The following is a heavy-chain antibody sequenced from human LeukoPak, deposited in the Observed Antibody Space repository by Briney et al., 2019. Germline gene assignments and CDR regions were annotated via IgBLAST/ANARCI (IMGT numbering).Heavy chain of an antibody. CDR3: ARLRTRTPGDF. CDR1: GGSVISDLHH. J-gene: IGHJ4*02. D-gene: IGHD2-21*01. CDR2: IHYTGNT. Sequence: SETLSLTCSVSGGSVISDLHHWGWIRQPPGRGLEWLGSIHYTGNTYYSPSLKSRLTISVDTSKNQFSLKLSSVTAADTALYYCARLRTRTPGDFWGQGTLVTVSS. V-gene: IGHV4-39*01.